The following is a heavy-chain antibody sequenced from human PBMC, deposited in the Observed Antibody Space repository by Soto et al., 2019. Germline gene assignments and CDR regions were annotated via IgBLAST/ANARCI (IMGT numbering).Heavy chain of an antibody. CDR3: AAVLTYYYGSGRYPGYGMDV. Sequence: SVKVSCKASGFTFTSSAVQWVRQARGQRLEWIGWIVVDSGNTKYAQKFQERVTITRDMSTSTAYMELSSLRSEDTAVYYCAAVLTYYYGSGRYPGYGMDVWGQGTTVTVSS. CDR1: GFTFTSSA. D-gene: IGHD3-10*01. V-gene: IGHV1-58*01. CDR2: IVVDSGNT. J-gene: IGHJ6*02.